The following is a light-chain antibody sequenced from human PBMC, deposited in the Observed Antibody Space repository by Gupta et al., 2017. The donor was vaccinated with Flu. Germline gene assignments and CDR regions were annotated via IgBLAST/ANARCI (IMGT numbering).Light chain of an antibody. Sequence: DIVMTQSPDSLAVSLGERATINCKSGQSVLHSSNNKNYLAWYQQKPGQPPKLLLYWATTRESGVPDRFSGRGSETQFTLIISSLQAEAVAVYFCQQDDTTPHTFGHGTKVDI. V-gene: IGKV4-1*01. CDR2: WAT. CDR1: QSVLHSSNNKNY. CDR3: QQDDTTPHT. J-gene: IGKJ3*01.